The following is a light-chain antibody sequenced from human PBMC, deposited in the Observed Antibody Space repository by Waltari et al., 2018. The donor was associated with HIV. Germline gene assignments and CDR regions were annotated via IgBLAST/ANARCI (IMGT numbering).Light chain of an antibody. CDR2: RAS. V-gene: IGKV3-20*01. J-gene: IGKJ2*03. Sequence: VVLMQSPGTLSLSPGETAILSCRASRSIKSTFLVWYQQKPGQPPRLLTYRASTRAVGIPDRFTASGSGTDFTLTISRLEPEDFAVYFCQQCGTEPRSFGQGT. CDR1: RSIKSTF. CDR3: QQCGTEPRS.